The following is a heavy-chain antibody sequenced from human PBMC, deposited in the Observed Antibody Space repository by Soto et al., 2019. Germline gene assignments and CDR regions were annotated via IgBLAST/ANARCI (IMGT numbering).Heavy chain of an antibody. CDR2: ISYDGSNK. Sequence: PGGSLRLSCAASGFTFSSYAFHWVRRAPGKGLEWVSVISYDGSNKYYADSVNGRFTISRDNSKNTLYLQMNTLRPEDTAVDYCARLRVGVGVRNDRINWFDPWGQGTLVTVSS. D-gene: IGHD1-26*01. CDR1: GFTFSSYA. J-gene: IGHJ5*02. V-gene: IGHV3-30-3*01. CDR3: ARLRVGVGVRNDRINWFDP.